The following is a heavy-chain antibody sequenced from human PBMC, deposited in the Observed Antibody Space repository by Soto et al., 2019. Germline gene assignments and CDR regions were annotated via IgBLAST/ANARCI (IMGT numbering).Heavy chain of an antibody. Sequence: PSETLSLTCTVSGGSISSNTYYWGWIRQPPGKGLEWIGSIYYSGSTYYNPSLKSRVTISADTSKNQFSLKLSSVTAADTAVYYCARSEQWLSHFDYWGQGTLVTVSS. J-gene: IGHJ4*02. D-gene: IGHD3-22*01. CDR2: IYYSGST. CDR3: ARSEQWLSHFDY. V-gene: IGHV4-39*01. CDR1: GGSISSNTYY.